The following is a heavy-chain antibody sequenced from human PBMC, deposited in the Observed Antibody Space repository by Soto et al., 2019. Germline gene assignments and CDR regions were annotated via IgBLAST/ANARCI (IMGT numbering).Heavy chain of an antibody. D-gene: IGHD3-3*01. CDR3: ARDRSLLDFWSAVGLEIYYGMDV. V-gene: IGHV1-2*02. J-gene: IGHJ6*02. CDR2: INPNSGGT. CDR1: GYTFTGYY. Sequence: GASVKVSCKASGYTFTGYYMHWVRQAPGQGLEWMGWINPNSGGTNYAQKFQGRVTMTRDTSISTAYMELSRLRSDDTAVYYCARDRSLLDFWSAVGLEIYYGMDVWGQGTTVTVSS.